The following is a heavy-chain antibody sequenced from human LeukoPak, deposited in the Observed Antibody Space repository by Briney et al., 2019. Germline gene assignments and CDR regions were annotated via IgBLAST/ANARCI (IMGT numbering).Heavy chain of an antibody. D-gene: IGHD3-3*01. CDR1: GGSVTSKSYT. Sequence: SDTLSLTCNVSGGSVTSKSYTWGWLRQSPDKRLKGLRNTHQGGKTYSHPSHKTRVTASADSSQTPFSLRLTSVAAADTAVYYCARLPRISLFGVAFKFGWIDSWGQGILVTVSS. V-gene: IGHV4-39*02. J-gene: IGHJ5*01. CDR2: THQGGKT. CDR3: ARLPRISLFGVAFKFGWIDS.